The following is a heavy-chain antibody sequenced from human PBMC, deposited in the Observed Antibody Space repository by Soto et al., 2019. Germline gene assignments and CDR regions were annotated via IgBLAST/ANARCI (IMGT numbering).Heavy chain of an antibody. CDR2: IYWDDEK. V-gene: IGHV2-5*02. J-gene: IGHJ4*02. Sequence: QITLRESGPTLVRPTQTLTLTCALSGFSVTTSGVGVGWIRQSPGKASEWLALIYWDDEKRYSPSLRGRLTITXDXCKNQVVLIMTNLEPVDTGTYSCARTVATAPLTFDYWGEGTLVTVSS. D-gene: IGHD4-4*01. CDR3: ARTVATAPLTFDY. CDR1: GFSVTTSGVG.